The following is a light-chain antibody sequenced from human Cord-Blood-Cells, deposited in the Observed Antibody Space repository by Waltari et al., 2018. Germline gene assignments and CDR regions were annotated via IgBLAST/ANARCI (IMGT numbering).Light chain of an antibody. J-gene: IGKJ2*02. CDR3: QQYGSSPPWT. CDR2: GAS. CDR1: QSVSSSY. Sequence: EIVLTQSPGTLSLSPGERATLSCRASQSVSSSYLAWYQQKPGQAPRLLIYGASSRATGIPGRFGGSGSGTDFTLTSSRLEPEDFAVYYCQQYGSSPPWTFGQGTKLEIK. V-gene: IGKV3-20*01.